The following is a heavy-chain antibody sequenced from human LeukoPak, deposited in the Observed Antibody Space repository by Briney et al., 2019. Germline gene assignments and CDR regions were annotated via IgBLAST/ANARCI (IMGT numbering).Heavy chain of an antibody. D-gene: IGHD3-22*01. CDR3: GRKGFEVVVDY. Sequence: GGSLRLSCAASEFSFSRYWMSWARQAPGKGLEWVANINRDGSEIYYVDSVRGRFTISRDNTRNSLYLQMDSLRGEDTAVYFCGRKGFEVVVDYWGQGTLVTVPS. CDR1: EFSFSRYW. V-gene: IGHV3-7*01. J-gene: IGHJ4*02. CDR2: INRDGSEI.